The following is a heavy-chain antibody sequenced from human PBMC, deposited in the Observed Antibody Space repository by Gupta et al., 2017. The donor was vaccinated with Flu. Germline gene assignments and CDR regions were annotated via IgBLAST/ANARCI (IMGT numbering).Heavy chain of an antibody. CDR2: IRKVSTYI. D-gene: IGHD2-2*01. Sequence: EVQLVESGGGLVKPGGSLRLSCEASGFTFSSYVMKLVRQAPGKGLEWVSFIRKVSTYIYYKDSVEGRFTISRDNARNLLYMGMSNLRVEDTAVYYCVRDPSTSRYYHGMDVWGPGTTVTVSS. J-gene: IGHJ6*02. V-gene: IGHV3-21*06. CDR3: VRDPSTSRYYHGMDV. CDR1: GFTFSSYV.